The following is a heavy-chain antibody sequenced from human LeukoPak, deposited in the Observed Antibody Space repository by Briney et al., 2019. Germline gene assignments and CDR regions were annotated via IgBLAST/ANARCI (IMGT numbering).Heavy chain of an antibody. D-gene: IGHD7-27*01. J-gene: IGHJ4*02. CDR1: GFTMSDNY. V-gene: IGHV3-66*04. Sequence: AGGSLRLSCAASGFTMSDNYINWVRQAPGNGPGWVSLIHFSGTTFYADSVKGRFTMSRDNSKNTVYLQMISLRAEDTAVYYCARPVTLGGTKPHPGYFDYWGQGTLVTVSS. CDR3: ARPVTLGGTKPHPGYFDY. CDR2: IHFSGTT.